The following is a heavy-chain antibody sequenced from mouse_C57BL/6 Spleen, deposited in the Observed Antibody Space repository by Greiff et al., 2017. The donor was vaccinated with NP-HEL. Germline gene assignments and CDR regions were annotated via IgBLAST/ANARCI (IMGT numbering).Heavy chain of an antibody. CDR1: GYTFTDYN. J-gene: IGHJ2*01. V-gene: IGHV1-22*01. CDR2: INPNNGGT. CDR3: ARGGTTVGFDY. D-gene: IGHD1-1*01. Sequence: VQLQQSGPELVKPGASVKMSCKASGYTFTDYNMHWVKQSHGKSLEWIGYINPNNGGTSYNQKFQGKATLTVNKSSSTAYMELRSLTSEDSAVYYCARGGTTVGFDYWGQGTTLTVSS.